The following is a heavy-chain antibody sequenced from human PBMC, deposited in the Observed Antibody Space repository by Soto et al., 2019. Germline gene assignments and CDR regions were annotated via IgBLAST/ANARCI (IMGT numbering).Heavy chain of an antibody. J-gene: IGHJ4*02. V-gene: IGHV1-2*04. Sequence: GASVKVSCKASGYTFTGYYMHWVRQAPGQGLEWMGWINPNRGSTNYAQKFQGWVTITGDKSTSTAYMELSRLRSEDTAVYYCATEDTAMVTGSVYWGQGTLVTVSS. D-gene: IGHD5-18*01. CDR2: INPNRGST. CDR1: GYTFTGYY. CDR3: ATEDTAMVTGSVY.